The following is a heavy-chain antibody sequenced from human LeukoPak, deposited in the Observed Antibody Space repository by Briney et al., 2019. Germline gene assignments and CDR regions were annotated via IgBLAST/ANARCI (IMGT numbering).Heavy chain of an antibody. Sequence: PSETLSLTCAVYGGSFSGYYWSWIRQPPGKGLEWIGEINHSGSTNYNPSLKSRVTISVDTSKNQFSLKLSSVTAADTAVYYCARDLSGYDYHYVWGSYRYPHGAFDIWGQGTMVTVSS. CDR3: ARDLSGYDYHYVWGSYRYPHGAFDI. D-gene: IGHD3-16*02. V-gene: IGHV4-34*01. CDR1: GGSFSGYY. CDR2: INHSGST. J-gene: IGHJ3*02.